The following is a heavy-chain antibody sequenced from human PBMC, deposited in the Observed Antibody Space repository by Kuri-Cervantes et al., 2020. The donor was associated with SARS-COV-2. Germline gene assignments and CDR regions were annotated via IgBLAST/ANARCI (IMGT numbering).Heavy chain of an antibody. V-gene: IGHV3-53*01. CDR1: GFTVSNKY. D-gene: IGHD3-22*01. CDR3: TRADISGSNKWFFNL. Sequence: GESLKIFCAASGFTVSNKYMTWVRQAPGKGLNCVSVIDSGGNTYYADSVKGRFTISRDSSKNTLYLQMNNLSAADTAVYYCTRADISGSNKWFFNLWGRGTLVTVSS. CDR2: IDSGGNT. J-gene: IGHJ2*01.